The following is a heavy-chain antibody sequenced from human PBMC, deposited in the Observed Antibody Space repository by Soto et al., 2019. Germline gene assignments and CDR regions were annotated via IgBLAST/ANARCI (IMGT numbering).Heavy chain of an antibody. V-gene: IGHV2-5*02. CDR3: AHMLGYGDYFDY. J-gene: IGHJ4*02. CDR1: GFSLSTSGVG. D-gene: IGHD4-17*01. CDR2: IYWDDDK. Sequence: QITLKESGPPLVKPTQTLTLTCTFSGFSLSTSGVGVGWIRQPPGKALEWLALIYWDDDKRYSPSLKSRLTITKDTSKNQVVLTMTNMDPVDTATYYCAHMLGYGDYFDYWGQGTLVTVSS.